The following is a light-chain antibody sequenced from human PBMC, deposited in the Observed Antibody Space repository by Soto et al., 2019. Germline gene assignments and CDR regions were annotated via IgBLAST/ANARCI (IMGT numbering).Light chain of an antibody. CDR1: QSVSSSY. CDR2: GAS. Sequence: EIVVTQSPGTLSLSPGERATLSCMASQSVSSSYLAWYQQKPGQAPRVLIYGASSRATGIPDRFSDSGSGTDCTLTINRLEPEDVAVYYCQHRMNWPLTFGQGTRLEIK. V-gene: IGKV3D-20*02. CDR3: QHRMNWPLT. J-gene: IGKJ5*01.